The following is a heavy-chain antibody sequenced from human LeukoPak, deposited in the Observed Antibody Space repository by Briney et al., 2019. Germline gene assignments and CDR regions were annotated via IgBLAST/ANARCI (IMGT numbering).Heavy chain of an antibody. D-gene: IGHD3-22*01. V-gene: IGHV3-53*01. Sequence: GGSLRLSRVASGFIVSNNYLNWVRQVPGKGLEWLSIIYVDNNVYYADSVKGRFTISRDTSRNTVYLQMNSLTAEDTAIYHCARGIRSNDGGTYYPYHFDYWGQGTLVTVSS. CDR1: GFIVSNNY. J-gene: IGHJ4*02. CDR3: ARGIRSNDGGTYYPYHFDY. CDR2: IYVDNNV.